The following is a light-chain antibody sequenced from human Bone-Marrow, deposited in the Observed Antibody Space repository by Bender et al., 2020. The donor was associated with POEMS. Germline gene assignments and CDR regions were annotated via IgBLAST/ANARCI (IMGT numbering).Light chain of an antibody. Sequence: QSALTQPASVSGSPGQSITISCTGTSSDVGSYKLVSWYQQHPGKAPKLIIYEDTKRPSGLSDRFSGSKSGNTASLTISGLQVEDEADYFCSSYTSSDPGVFGGGTKLTVL. V-gene: IGLV2-14*02. CDR1: SSDVGSYKL. CDR2: EDT. J-gene: IGLJ3*02. CDR3: SSYTSSDPGV.